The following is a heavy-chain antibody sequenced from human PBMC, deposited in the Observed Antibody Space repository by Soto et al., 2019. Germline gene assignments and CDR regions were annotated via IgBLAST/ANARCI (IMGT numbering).Heavy chain of an antibody. CDR3: ARVAAMVSDWFDP. D-gene: IGHD5-18*01. V-gene: IGHV4-59*01. J-gene: IGHJ5*02. CDR1: GGSISSYY. CDR2: IYYSGST. Sequence: SETLSLTCTVSGGSISSYYLSWIRQPPGKGLEWIGYIYYSGSTNYNPSLKSRVTISVDTSKNQFSLKLSSVTAADTAVYYCARVAAMVSDWFDPWGQGTLVTVS.